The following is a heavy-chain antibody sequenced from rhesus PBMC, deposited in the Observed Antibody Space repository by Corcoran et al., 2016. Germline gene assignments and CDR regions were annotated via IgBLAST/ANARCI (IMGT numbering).Heavy chain of an antibody. CDR2: ISGSSGST. J-gene: IGHJ4*01. CDR1: GGSVSSSNW. CDR3: ARVYSGSSYYGY. D-gene: IGHD3-16*01. Sequence: QVQLQESGPGLVKPSETLSLTCAVSGGSVSSSNWWSWIRQPPGKGLVWIGYISGSSGSTSYNPSLKSRVTISTDTSENQFYLKLSSVTAADTAVYDCARVYSGSSYYGYWGQGVLVTVSS. V-gene: IGHV4-65*01.